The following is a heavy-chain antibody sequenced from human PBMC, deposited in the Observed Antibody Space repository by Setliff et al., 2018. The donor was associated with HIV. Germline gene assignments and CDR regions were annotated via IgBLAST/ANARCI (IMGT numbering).Heavy chain of an antibody. D-gene: IGHD4-17*01. CDR1: GGSFSGFY. CDR3: ARVVPEVVYGAYWFDP. CDR2: IYGSGST. J-gene: IGHJ5*02. Sequence: PSETLSLTCAVYGGSFSGFYWNWIRQPPGKGLEWIGRIYGSGSTNYNPSLESRVTMSVDTSKNQVSLKLNSVTAADAAVYYCARVVPEVVYGAYWFDPWGQGTLVTVSS. V-gene: IGHV4-34*10.